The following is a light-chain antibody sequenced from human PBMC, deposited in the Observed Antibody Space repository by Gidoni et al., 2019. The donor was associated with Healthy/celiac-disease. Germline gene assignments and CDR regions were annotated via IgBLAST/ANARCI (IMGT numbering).Light chain of an antibody. J-gene: IGKJ2*01. Sequence: DIVLTPSPGTLSLSPGERATLSCRASQSVSSSYLAWYQQKPGQAPRLLIYGAASSATGIPDRFSGSGSGTDFTLTISRLEPEDFAVYYCQQYGSSPPMYTFGQGTKLEIK. CDR3: QQYGSSPPMYT. CDR1: QSVSSSY. V-gene: IGKV3-20*01. CDR2: GAA.